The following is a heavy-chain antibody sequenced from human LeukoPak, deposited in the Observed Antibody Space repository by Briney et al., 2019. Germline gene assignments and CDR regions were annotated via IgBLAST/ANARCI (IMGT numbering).Heavy chain of an antibody. CDR2: IFTSGSTDYT. Sequence: PSETLSLICTVSGGSISSYYWSWIRQPAGKGLEWIGRIFTSGSTDYTDYNPSLRSRVAMSIDTSNNQFSLKLSSVTAADTAVYFCARGRAGYNFDYWGQGTLVTVSS. CDR1: GGSISSYY. J-gene: IGHJ4*02. D-gene: IGHD5-24*01. V-gene: IGHV4-4*07. CDR3: ARGRAGYNFDY.